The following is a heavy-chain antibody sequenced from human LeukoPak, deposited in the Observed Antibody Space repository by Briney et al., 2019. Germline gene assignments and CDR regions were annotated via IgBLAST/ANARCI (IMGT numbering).Heavy chain of an antibody. CDR1: GFTFSDHY. Sequence: PGGSLRLSCAASGFTFSDHYIDWVRQAPGKGLEWVALISYDGGNKFYADSVRDRFTISRDNSKNTLFLQMNSLRIEDTAVYYCAKVLEVRGARRPKDYWGQGTLVIVSS. V-gene: IGHV3-30*18. CDR3: AKVLEVRGARRPKDY. D-gene: IGHD3-10*01. CDR2: ISYDGGNK. J-gene: IGHJ4*02.